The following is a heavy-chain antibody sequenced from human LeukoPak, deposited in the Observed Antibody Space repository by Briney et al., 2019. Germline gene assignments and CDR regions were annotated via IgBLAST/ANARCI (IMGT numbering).Heavy chain of an antibody. CDR1: GFTFSSYA. Sequence: GGSLRLSCAASGFTFSSYAMSWVRQAPGKGLVWVSRINSDGSSTSYADSVKGRFTISRDNAKNTLYLQMNSLRAEDTAVYYCATSIYCSGGSCYSRTFQYWGQGTLVTVSS. CDR2: INSDGSST. J-gene: IGHJ4*02. V-gene: IGHV3-74*01. CDR3: ATSIYCSGGSCYSRTFQY. D-gene: IGHD2-15*01.